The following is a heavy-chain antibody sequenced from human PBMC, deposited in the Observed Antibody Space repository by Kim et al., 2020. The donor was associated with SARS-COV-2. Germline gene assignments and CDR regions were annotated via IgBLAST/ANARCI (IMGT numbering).Heavy chain of an antibody. CDR2: LYSGGNA. J-gene: IGHJ4*02. D-gene: IGHD6-19*01. V-gene: IGHV3-53*01. CDR1: GFNVKKIH. CDR3: ARGSSTYDD. Sequence: GGSLRLSCAVSGFNVKKIHMSWVCQAPGKGPEWVSVLYSGGNAYYSDSVKGRFTISADNSKNLVYLQMNSLRVDDTAVYYCARGSSTYDDWGQGTLVIVS.